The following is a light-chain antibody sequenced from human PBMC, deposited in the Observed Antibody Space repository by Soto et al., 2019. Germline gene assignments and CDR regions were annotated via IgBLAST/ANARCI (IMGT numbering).Light chain of an antibody. CDR1: QSGSSSY. Sequence: EIVLTQSPGTLSLSPGERATLSCRASQSGSSSYLAWYRQQPGQAPRLLIYGASSRATGIPDRFSGSGSGTDFTVIISSLGPEDFAVYYCQQYRSSPFTFGPGTKVAIK. V-gene: IGKV3-20*01. J-gene: IGKJ3*01. CDR2: GAS. CDR3: QQYRSSPFT.